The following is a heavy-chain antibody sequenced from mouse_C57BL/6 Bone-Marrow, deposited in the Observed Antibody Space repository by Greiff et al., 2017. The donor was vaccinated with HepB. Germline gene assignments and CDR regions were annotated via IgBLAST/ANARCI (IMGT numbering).Heavy chain of an antibody. V-gene: IGHV2-2*01. CDR2: IWSGGST. Sequence: VQLQQSGPGLVQPSQSLSITCTVSGFSLTSYGVHWVRQSPGKGLEWLGVIWSGGSTDYDAAFISRLSISKDNSKSQVFFKMNSLQADDTAIYYCARNWDYGNWGYYAMDYWGQGTSVTVSS. CDR1: GFSLTSYG. J-gene: IGHJ4*01. CDR3: ARNWDYGNWGYYAMDY. D-gene: IGHD2-1*01.